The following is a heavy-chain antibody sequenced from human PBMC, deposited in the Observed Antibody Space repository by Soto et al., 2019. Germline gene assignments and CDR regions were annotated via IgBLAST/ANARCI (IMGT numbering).Heavy chain of an antibody. Sequence: SETLSLTCTVSGGSIRSSSFYWGWIRQPPGRGLEWIGGFYYSGSTYYNPSLKSRVTISVDTSKNQFSLNLSSVTAADTAVYYCARRFYDGNEGFNYWGQGTLVTVSS. J-gene: IGHJ4*02. D-gene: IGHD5-12*01. V-gene: IGHV4-39*01. CDR1: GGSIRSSSFY. CDR2: FYYSGST. CDR3: ARRFYDGNEGFNY.